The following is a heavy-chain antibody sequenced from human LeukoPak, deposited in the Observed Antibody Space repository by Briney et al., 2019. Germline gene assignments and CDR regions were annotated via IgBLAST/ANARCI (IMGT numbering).Heavy chain of an antibody. CDR2: ISYDGNNK. D-gene: IGHD2-15*01. CDR1: GFTFSNFG. V-gene: IGHV3-30*03. J-gene: IGHJ4*02. Sequence: PGGSLRLSCAASGFTFSNFGMHWVRQAAGKGLEWVAAISYDGNNKIYADSVKGRFTISRDYSKNTLYLQMNNLRTEDTAVYYCARQDCSGGSCYLDYWGQGTLVTVSS. CDR3: ARQDCSGGSCYLDY.